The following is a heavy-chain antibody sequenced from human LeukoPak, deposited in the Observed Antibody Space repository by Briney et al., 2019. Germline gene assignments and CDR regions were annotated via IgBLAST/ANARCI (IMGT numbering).Heavy chain of an antibody. Sequence: GASMKVSCKVSGYTLTELSMHWVRQAPGQGLEWMGWINPNSGGTNYAQKFQGRVTMTRDTSISTAYMELSRLRSDDTAVYYCARGPRSFWSGSQGDYYYYYMDVWGKGTTVTVSS. J-gene: IGHJ6*03. CDR1: GYTLTELS. CDR2: INPNSGGT. V-gene: IGHV1-2*02. D-gene: IGHD3-3*01. CDR3: ARGPRSFWSGSQGDYYYYYMDV.